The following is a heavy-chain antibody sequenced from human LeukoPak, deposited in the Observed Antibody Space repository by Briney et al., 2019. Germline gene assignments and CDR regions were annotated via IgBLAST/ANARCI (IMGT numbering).Heavy chain of an antibody. V-gene: IGHV3-21*01. D-gene: IGHD3-16*02. CDR3: ARWVTFGGVIVNDF. Sequence: PGGSLRLSCAASGFTFSTYNMNWVRQAPGKGLEWVSSISRSSSHIYYADSVKGRFTISRDNAKNSLYLQMNSLRAEDTAVYYCARWVTFGGVIVNDFWGQGTLVTVSS. CDR2: ISRSSSHI. J-gene: IGHJ4*02. CDR1: GFTFSTYN.